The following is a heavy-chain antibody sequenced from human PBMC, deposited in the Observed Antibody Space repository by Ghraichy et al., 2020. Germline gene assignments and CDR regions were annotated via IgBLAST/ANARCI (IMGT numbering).Heavy chain of an antibody. J-gene: IGHJ4*02. CDR3: ARWGHGEDSSGYYLYYFDY. CDR2: INSDGSST. CDR1: GFTFSSYW. Sequence: GGSLRLSCAASGFTFSSYWMHWVRQAPGKGLVWVSRINSDGSSTSYADSVKGRFTISRDNAKNTLYLQMNSLRAEDTAVYYCARWGHGEDSSGYYLYYFDYWGQGTLVTVSS. D-gene: IGHD3-22*01. V-gene: IGHV3-74*01.